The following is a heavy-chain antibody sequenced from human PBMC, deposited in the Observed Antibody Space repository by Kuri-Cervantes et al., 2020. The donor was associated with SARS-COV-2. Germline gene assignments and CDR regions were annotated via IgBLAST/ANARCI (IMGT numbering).Heavy chain of an antibody. D-gene: IGHD3-10*01. CDR2: IRYDGSNK. V-gene: IGHV3-30*02. CDR1: GFTFSSYG. CDR3: AREDLWFGDGFDP. Sequence: LKISCAASGFTFSSYGMHWVRQAPGKGLEWVAFIRYDGSNKYYADSVKGRFTISRDNSKNTLYLQMNSLRAEDTAVYYCAREDLWFGDGFDPWGQGTLVTVSS. J-gene: IGHJ5*02.